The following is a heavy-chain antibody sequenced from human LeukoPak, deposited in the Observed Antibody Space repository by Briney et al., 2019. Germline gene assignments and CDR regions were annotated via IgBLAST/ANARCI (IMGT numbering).Heavy chain of an antibody. V-gene: IGHV3-30-3*01. CDR3: AREGYYYDSSGYYYVSFDY. J-gene: IGHJ4*02. CDR2: ISYDGSNK. CDR1: GFTFSSYA. Sequence: PGGSLRLSCAASGFTFSSYAMHWVRQAPGKGLGWVAVISYDGSNKYYADSVKGRFTISRDNSKNTLYLQMNSLRAEDTAVYYCAREGYYYDSSGYYYVSFDYWGQGTLVTVSS. D-gene: IGHD3-22*01.